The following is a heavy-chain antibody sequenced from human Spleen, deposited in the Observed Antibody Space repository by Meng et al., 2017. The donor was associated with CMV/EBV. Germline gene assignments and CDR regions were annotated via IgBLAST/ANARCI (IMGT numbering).Heavy chain of an antibody. J-gene: IGHJ5*02. CDR2: INANSADT. Sequence: SGYTFIDYYMHWVRQAPGQGLEWMGWINANSADTNFAQKFQGRITMTRDTSISRAYMELSRLRSDDTAVYYCARGQYHYDSSGSFDPWGQGTLVTVSS. V-gene: IGHV1-2*02. CDR3: ARGQYHYDSSGSFDP. D-gene: IGHD3-22*01. CDR1: GYTFIDYY.